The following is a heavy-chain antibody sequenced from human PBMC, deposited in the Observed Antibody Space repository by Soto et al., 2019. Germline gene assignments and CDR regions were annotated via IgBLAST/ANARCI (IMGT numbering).Heavy chain of an antibody. V-gene: IGHV3-23*01. Sequence: GGSLRLSCAASAFTFNNYAMSWVRQAPGKGLEWVSGIGGSGRTTYYADSVKGRFTISRDNSDNTLFLQMNSLRAEDTAVYYCAKSRYSDSSGDFYDYWGQGTLVTVSS. CDR1: AFTFNNYA. CDR2: IGGSGRTT. D-gene: IGHD3-22*01. CDR3: AKSRYSDSSGDFYDY. J-gene: IGHJ4*02.